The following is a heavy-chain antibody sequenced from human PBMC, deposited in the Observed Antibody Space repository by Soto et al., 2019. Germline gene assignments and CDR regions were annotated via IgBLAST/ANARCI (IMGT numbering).Heavy chain of an antibody. J-gene: IGHJ6*02. CDR3: ARVSSRLSGSWEPDYYYYGMDV. CDR1: GYTFTSYY. D-gene: IGHD1-26*01. CDR2: INPSGGST. Sequence: GASVKVSCKASGYTFTSYYMHWVRQAPGQGLEWMGIINPSGGSTSYAQKFQGRVTMTRDTSTSTVYMELSSLRSEDTAVYYCARVSSRLSGSWEPDYYYYGMDVWGQGTTVTVSS. V-gene: IGHV1-46*03.